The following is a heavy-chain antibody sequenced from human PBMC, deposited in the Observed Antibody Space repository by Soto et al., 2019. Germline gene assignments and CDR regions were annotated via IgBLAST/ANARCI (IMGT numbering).Heavy chain of an antibody. Sequence: QVQLVQSGAEMRKPGSSLRVPCKASGGTFSDFAFSWVRQAPGQGLEWMRGIVPRFGSPNYAQKFGGRVTISADTSTSTVYMEVSSLRFDDTAVYFCARDRIQLRLGKYSFNGMDVWGQGTTITVSS. D-gene: IGHD3-16*01. CDR3: ARDRIQLRLGKYSFNGMDV. CDR1: GGTFSDFA. V-gene: IGHV1-69*06. J-gene: IGHJ6*02. CDR2: IVPRFGSP.